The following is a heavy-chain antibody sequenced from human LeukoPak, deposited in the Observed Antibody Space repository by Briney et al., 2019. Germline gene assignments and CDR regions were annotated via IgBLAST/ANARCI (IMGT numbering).Heavy chain of an antibody. V-gene: IGHV1-18*04. D-gene: IGHD3-22*01. J-gene: IGHJ3*02. Sequence: ASVKVSCKASGYTFTDHFMHWVRQAPGQGFEGMGWISAYNGNTNYAQKLQGRVTMTTDTSTSTAYMELRSLKSDDTAVYYCASLKNYYDSSGYLVTDAFDIWGQGTMVTVSS. CDR2: ISAYNGNT. CDR1: GYTFTDHF. CDR3: ASLKNYYDSSGYLVTDAFDI.